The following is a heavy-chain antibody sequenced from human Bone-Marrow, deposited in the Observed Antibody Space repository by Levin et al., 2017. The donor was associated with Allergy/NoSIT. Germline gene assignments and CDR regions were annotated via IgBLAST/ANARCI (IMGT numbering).Heavy chain of an antibody. CDR1: GFTFSSYA. D-gene: IGHD6-13*01. CDR2: LSSSGDST. Sequence: GESLKISCAASGFTFSSYAMSWVRQAPGKGLEWVSTLSSSGDSTYYADSVKGRFTISRDNSKNTLYLQMNSLRAEDTAVYFCAKDPGYGSSYYHFDHWGQGTLVTVSS. V-gene: IGHV3-23*01. CDR3: AKDPGYGSSYYHFDH. J-gene: IGHJ4*02.